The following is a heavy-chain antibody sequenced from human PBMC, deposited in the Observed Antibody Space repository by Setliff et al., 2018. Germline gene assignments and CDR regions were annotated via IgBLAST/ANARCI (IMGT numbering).Heavy chain of an antibody. CDR2: IFGSGST. Sequence: SETLSLTCTVSHGSINSHYWSWIRQPAGKGLEWIGRIFGSGSTNYNPSLKSRVTMSIDTSKNQFFLKVRSVTAADTAVYYCARDRGSNNSPEDFDYWGLGTLVTVSS. V-gene: IGHV4-4*07. J-gene: IGHJ4*02. D-gene: IGHD1-1*01. CDR1: HGSINSHY. CDR3: ARDRGSNNSPEDFDY.